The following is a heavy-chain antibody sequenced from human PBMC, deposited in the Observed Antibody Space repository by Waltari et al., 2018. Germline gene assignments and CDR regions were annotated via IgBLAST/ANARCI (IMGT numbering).Heavy chain of an antibody. V-gene: IGHV4-39*01. CDR3: ARFLGYCSGGSCYYFDY. CDR2: IYYSGST. D-gene: IGHD2-15*01. Sequence: QLQLQESGPGLVKPSETLSLTCTVSGCPISSSSYYWGWIRKPPGKGLEWIGGIYYSGSTYYNPSLKSRVTISVDTSKNQFSLKLSSVTAADTAVYYCARFLGYCSGGSCYYFDYWGQGTLVTVSS. CDR1: GCPISSSSYY. J-gene: IGHJ4*02.